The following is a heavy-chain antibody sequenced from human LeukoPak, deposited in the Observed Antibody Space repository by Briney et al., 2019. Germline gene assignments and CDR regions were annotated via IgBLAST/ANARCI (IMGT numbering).Heavy chain of an antibody. D-gene: IGHD5-18*01. Sequence: PSQTLSLTCTVSGGSISSASYYWSWIRQPAGKGLEWIGRIYISGSTNYNPSLKSRVTISVDTSKNQFSLKLSSVTAADTAVYYCAREVGGYRYGYRPTEVSWYFDLWGRGTLVTVSS. CDR3: AREVGGYRYGYRPTEVSWYFDL. CDR1: GGSISSASYY. J-gene: IGHJ2*01. V-gene: IGHV4-61*02. CDR2: IYISGST.